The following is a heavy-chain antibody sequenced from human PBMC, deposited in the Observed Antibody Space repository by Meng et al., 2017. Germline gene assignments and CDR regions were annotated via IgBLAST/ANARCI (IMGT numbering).Heavy chain of an antibody. J-gene: IGHJ4*02. CDR3: AREGDCSGGSCSPVDY. Sequence: QVQPHQWGAGLLNPSETLSLTCAVYGGSFSGYYWSWIRQPPGKGLEWIGEINHSGSTNYNPSLKSRVTISVDTSKNQFSLKLSSVTAADTAVYYCAREGDCSGGSCSPVDYWGQGTLVTVSS. CDR2: INHSGST. CDR1: GGSFSGYY. V-gene: IGHV4-34*01. D-gene: IGHD2-15*01.